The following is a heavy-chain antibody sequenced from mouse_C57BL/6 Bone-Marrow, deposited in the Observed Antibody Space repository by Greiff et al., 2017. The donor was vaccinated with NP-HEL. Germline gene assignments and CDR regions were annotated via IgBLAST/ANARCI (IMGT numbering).Heavy chain of an antibody. CDR3: ASGHPSYAMDY. J-gene: IGHJ4*01. D-gene: IGHD3-1*01. CDR1: GYTFTDYY. Sequence: EVQLHQSGPVLVKPGASVKMSCKASGYTFTDYYMNWVKQSHGKSLEWIGVINPYNGGTSYNQKFKGKATLTVDKSSSTAYMELNSLTSEDSAVYYCASGHPSYAMDYWGQGTSVTVSS. CDR2: INPYNGGT. V-gene: IGHV1-19*01.